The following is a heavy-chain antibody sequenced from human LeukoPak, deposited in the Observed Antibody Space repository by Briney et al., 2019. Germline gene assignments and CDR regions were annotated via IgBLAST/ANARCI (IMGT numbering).Heavy chain of an antibody. CDR1: GGSISSYY. V-gene: IGHV4-4*07. J-gene: IGHJ3*02. CDR3: ARGRVVVVVAATGAFDI. D-gene: IGHD2-15*01. Sequence: SETLSLTCTVSGGSISSYYWSWIRQPAGKGLEWIGRIYTSGSTNYNPSLKSRVTMSVDTSKNQFSLKLSSVTAADTAVYYCARGRVVVVVAATGAFDIWGQGTMVTVSS. CDR2: IYTSGST.